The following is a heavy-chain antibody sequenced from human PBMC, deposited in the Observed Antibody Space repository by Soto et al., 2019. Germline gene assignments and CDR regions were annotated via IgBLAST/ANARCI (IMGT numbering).Heavy chain of an antibody. CDR2: ISAHTGSS. CDR1: GYTFTSSG. D-gene: IGHD3-22*01. Sequence: QVQLVQSGAEVKKPGASVKVSCKASGYTFTSSGMSWVRQAPGQGLEWMGWISAHTGSSEYAQRFQRRVTMTTDRSTSTAYMEQRSLRSADTAVYYCSRAFFYQGSDSRGYSFDAFAFWGPGTLVTVSS. J-gene: IGHJ3*01. V-gene: IGHV1-18*01. CDR3: SRAFFYQGSDSRGYSFDAFAF.